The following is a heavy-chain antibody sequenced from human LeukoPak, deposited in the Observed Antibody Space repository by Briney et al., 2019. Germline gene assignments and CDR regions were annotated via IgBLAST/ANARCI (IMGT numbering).Heavy chain of an antibody. Sequence: ASVKVSCKASGYTFTSYGISWVRQAPGQGLEWMGWISAYNGNTNYAQKLQGRVTMTTDTSTSTAYMELRSLRSDDTAVYYCARDASSGWFFGKGDYWGQGTLVTVSS. CDR3: ARDASSGWFFGKGDY. CDR2: ISAYNGNT. CDR1: GYTFTSYG. V-gene: IGHV1-18*01. D-gene: IGHD6-19*01. J-gene: IGHJ4*02.